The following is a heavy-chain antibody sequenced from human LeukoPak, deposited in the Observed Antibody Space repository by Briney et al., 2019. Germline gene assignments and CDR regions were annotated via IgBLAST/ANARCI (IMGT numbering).Heavy chain of an antibody. CDR3: SRSGVPANGWFDP. J-gene: IGHJ5*02. Sequence: SVKVSCKASGYTFTVYYMHWMRQAPGQGLEWMGRIIPILGIANYAQKFQGRVTITADKSTSTAYMELSSLRSEDTVVYYCSRSGVPANGWFDPWGQGTLVTVSS. D-gene: IGHD2-2*01. CDR2: IIPILGIA. V-gene: IGHV1-69*02. CDR1: GYTFTVYY.